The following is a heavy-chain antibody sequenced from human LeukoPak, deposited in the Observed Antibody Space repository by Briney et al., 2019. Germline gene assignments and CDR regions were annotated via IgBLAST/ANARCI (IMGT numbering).Heavy chain of an antibody. CDR3: ARGSKAAPGTFDY. Sequence: SETLSLTCTVSGGSISSYYWSWIRQPPGKGLEWIGYIYYTGSTDYNPSLKSRVAISVDTSKNQFSLKLSSVTAADTAVYYCARGSKAAPGTFDYWGQGTLVTVSS. D-gene: IGHD6-13*01. CDR1: GGSISSYY. V-gene: IGHV4-59*01. CDR2: IYYTGST. J-gene: IGHJ4*02.